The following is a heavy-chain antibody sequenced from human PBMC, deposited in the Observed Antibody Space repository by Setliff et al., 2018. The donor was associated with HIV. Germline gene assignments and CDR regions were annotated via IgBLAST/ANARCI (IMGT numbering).Heavy chain of an antibody. J-gene: IGHJ6*03. CDR3: ASPGRRRGYCSSTNCYNEGLYYYYDIDV. CDR1: GGPISSSRYY. CDR2: IYYSGRT. V-gene: IGHV4-39*01. Sequence: PSETLSLTCTVSGGPISSSRYYWGWTRQPTGKGLEWIGSIYYSGRTYYKPSLKSRVTISVDTSKNQFSLKLSSVTAADTAVYYCASPGRRRGYCSSTNCYNEGLYYYYDIDVWGKGTTFTVSS. D-gene: IGHD2-2*02.